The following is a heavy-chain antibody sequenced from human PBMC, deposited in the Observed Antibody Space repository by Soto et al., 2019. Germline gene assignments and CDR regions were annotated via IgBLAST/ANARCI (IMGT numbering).Heavy chain of an antibody. CDR1: GFTFSSYA. CDR2: ISGSGGST. J-gene: IGHJ6*02. D-gene: IGHD2-21*02. Sequence: GGSLRLSCAASGFTFSSYAMSWVRQAPGKGLEWVSAISGSGGSTYYADSVKGRFTISRDNSKNTLYLQMNSLRAEDTAVYYCEKVTADMILWMFDYYYYGMDVCGQGSTVTVS. V-gene: IGHV3-23*01. CDR3: EKVTADMILWMFDYYYYGMDV.